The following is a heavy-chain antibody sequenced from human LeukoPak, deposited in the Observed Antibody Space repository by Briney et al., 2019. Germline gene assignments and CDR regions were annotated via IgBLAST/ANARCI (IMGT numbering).Heavy chain of an antibody. Sequence: GGSLRLSCAASGFTFSSHWMSWLRQAPGKGLEWVVNIKQDGSDKYYVDSVKGRFTISRDNAKNSLYLQMDSLRTDDTAVYYCAKHGRDFDFWGQGTLVTVSS. V-gene: IGHV3-7*01. CDR3: AKHGRDFDF. J-gene: IGHJ4*02. CDR1: GFTFSSHW. CDR2: IKQDGSDK.